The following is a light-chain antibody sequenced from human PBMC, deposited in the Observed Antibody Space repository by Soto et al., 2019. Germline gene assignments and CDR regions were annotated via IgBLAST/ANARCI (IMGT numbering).Light chain of an antibody. CDR3: HQYGSSPWT. CDR1: QSVSNSY. V-gene: IGKV3-20*01. Sequence: EIVLTQSPGTLSLSPGERVTLSCRASQSVSNSYLAWYQQKPGQAPRLLFYGASSRATGIPDRFSGSGSGTDFTLTISRLEPEDFAVYYCHQYGSSPWTFGQGTKVEIK. CDR2: GAS. J-gene: IGKJ1*01.